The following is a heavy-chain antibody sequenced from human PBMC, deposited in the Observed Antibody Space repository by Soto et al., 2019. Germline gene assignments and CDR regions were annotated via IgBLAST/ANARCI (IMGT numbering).Heavy chain of an antibody. Sequence: PSETLSLTCAVYGGSFSGYYWSWIRQPPGKGLEWIGEINHSGSTNYNPSLKSRVTIPVDTSKNQFSLKLSSVTAADTAVYYCARGVFGELYYWFDPWGQGTLVTVSS. V-gene: IGHV4-34*01. CDR2: INHSGST. D-gene: IGHD3-10*01. CDR1: GGSFSGYY. J-gene: IGHJ5*02. CDR3: ARGVFGELYYWFDP.